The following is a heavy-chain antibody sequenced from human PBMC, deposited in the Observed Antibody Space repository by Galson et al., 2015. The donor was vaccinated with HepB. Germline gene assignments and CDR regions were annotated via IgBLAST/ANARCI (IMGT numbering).Heavy chain of an antibody. CDR2: MNPNSGNT. D-gene: IGHD5-24*01. V-gene: IGHV1-8*01. Sequence: SVKVSCKASGYTFTSYDINWVRQATGQGLEWMGWMNPNSGNTGYAQKFQGRVTMTRNTSISTAYMELSSLRSEDTAVYYCARVPQHRWLQLVVDWFDPWGQGTLVTVSS. J-gene: IGHJ5*02. CDR1: GYTFTSYD. CDR3: ARVPQHRWLQLVVDWFDP.